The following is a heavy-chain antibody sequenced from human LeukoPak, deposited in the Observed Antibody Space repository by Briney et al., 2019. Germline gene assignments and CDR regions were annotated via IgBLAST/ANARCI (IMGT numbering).Heavy chain of an antibody. CDR2: IGGSGGST. Sequence: PGGSLRLSCAASGFTFSSYAMSWVRQAPGKGLEWVSAIGGSGGSTYYADSVKGRFTISRDNSKNTLYLQMNSLRAEDTAVYYCAKGRDIVVVPAWDYWGQGTLVTVSS. V-gene: IGHV3-23*01. CDR1: GFTFSSYA. J-gene: IGHJ4*02. D-gene: IGHD2-2*01. CDR3: AKGRDIVVVPAWDY.